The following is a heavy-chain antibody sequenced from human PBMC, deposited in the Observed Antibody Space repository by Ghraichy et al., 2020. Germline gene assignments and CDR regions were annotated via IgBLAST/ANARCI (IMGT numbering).Heavy chain of an antibody. CDR2: ISGSGGST. CDR3: AKGVNDDWRSLTSLHY. CDR1: GFTFSSYA. J-gene: IGHJ4*02. D-gene: IGHD3-9*01. V-gene: IGHV3-23*01. Sequence: GGSLRLSCAASGFTFSSYAMSWVRQTPGKGLEWVSAISGSGGSTYYADSVKGRFTISRDNSKNTLYLQMNSLRAEDTAIYYCAKGVNDDWRSLTSLHYWGQGTLVTVSS.